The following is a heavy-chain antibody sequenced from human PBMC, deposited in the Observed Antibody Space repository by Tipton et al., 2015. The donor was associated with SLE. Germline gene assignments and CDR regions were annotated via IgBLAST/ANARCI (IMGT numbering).Heavy chain of an antibody. CDR3: AKEGGIHYGSGSWGHGFDP. CDR2: IWYDGSNK. D-gene: IGHD3-10*01. V-gene: IGHV3-33*06. Sequence: SLRLSCAASGFTFSSYGMHWVRQAPGKGLEWVAVIWYDGSNKYYADSVKGRFTISRDNSKNTLYLQMNSLRAEDTAVYYCAKEGGIHYGSGSWGHGFDPWGQGTLVTVSS. CDR1: GFTFSSYG. J-gene: IGHJ5*02.